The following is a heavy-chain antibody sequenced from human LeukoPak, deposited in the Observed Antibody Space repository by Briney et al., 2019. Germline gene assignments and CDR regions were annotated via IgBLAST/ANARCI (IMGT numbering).Heavy chain of an antibody. Sequence: ASVKVSCKASGYTFTSYDINWVRQATGQGLEWMGWMNPNSGNTGYAQKFQGRVTITRNTSISTAYMELSSLRSEDTAVYYCATVVPAAGVDPWGQGTLVTVSS. CDR2: MNPNSGNT. V-gene: IGHV1-8*03. D-gene: IGHD2-2*01. CDR3: ATVVPAAGVDP. CDR1: GYTFTSYD. J-gene: IGHJ5*02.